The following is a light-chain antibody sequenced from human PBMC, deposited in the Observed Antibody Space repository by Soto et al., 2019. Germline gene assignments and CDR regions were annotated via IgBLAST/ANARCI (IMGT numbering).Light chain of an antibody. V-gene: IGKV3-15*01. CDR2: GAS. CDR1: QSVNSN. Sequence: EIILTQSPATLPVSPGERATLSCRASQSVNSNLAWYQQKPGQAPRLLIYGASTRATGIPARFSGSGSGTEFTLTISSLQSEDFVIYYCQQYNNWPPGTFGQGTKVEIK. CDR3: QQYNNWPPGT. J-gene: IGKJ1*01.